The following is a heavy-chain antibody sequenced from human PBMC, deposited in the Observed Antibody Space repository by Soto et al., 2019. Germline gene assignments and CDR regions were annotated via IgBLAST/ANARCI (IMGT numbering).Heavy chain of an antibody. CDR3: VKAPGANWGFFFDY. CDR1: GFTFSSYA. Sequence: QLGGSLRLSCSASGFTFSSYAMHWVRQAPGKGLEYVSAISSNGGSTYYADSVKGRFTISRDNSKNTLYLQMSSLRAEDTAVYYCVKAPGANWGFFFDYWGQGTLVTVSS. J-gene: IGHJ4*02. CDR2: ISSNGGST. D-gene: IGHD7-27*01. V-gene: IGHV3-64D*09.